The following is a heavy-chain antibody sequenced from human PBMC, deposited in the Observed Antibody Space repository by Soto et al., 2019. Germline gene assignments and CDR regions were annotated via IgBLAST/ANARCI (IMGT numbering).Heavy chain of an antibody. J-gene: IGHJ4*02. CDR3: ARGWGRIFDY. CDR1: GRSFSGYY. V-gene: IGHV4-34*01. D-gene: IGHD7-27*01. CDR2: INHSGST. Sequence: QVQLQQWGAGLLKPSETLSLTCAVYGRSFSGYYWNWIRQPPGKGLEWIGEINHSGSTNYNPSLKSRVPISVDTSKNQFSLKLSSVTAADTAVYYCARGWGRIFDYWGQGTLVTVS.